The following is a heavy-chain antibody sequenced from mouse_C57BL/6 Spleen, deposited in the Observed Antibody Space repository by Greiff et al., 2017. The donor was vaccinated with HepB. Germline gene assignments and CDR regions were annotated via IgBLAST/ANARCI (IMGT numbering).Heavy chain of an antibody. Sequence: EVQLQQSGPVLVKPGASVKMSCKASGYTFTDYYMNWVKQSHGKSLEWIGVINPYNGGTSYNQKFKGKATLTVDKSSSTAYMELNSLTSEDSAVYYCARSLNYYGSLDYWGQGTTLTVSS. D-gene: IGHD1-1*01. V-gene: IGHV1-19*01. CDR2: INPYNGGT. J-gene: IGHJ2*01. CDR1: GYTFTDYY. CDR3: ARSLNYYGSLDY.